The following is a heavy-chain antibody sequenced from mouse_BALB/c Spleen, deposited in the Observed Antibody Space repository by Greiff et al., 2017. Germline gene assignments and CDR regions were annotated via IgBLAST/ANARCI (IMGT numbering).Heavy chain of an antibody. V-gene: IGHV1S22*01. Sequence: KQPGSELVRPGASVKLSCKASGYTFTSYWMHWVKQRPGQGLEWIGNIYPGSGSTNYDEKFKSKATLTVDTSSSTAYMQLSSLTSEDSAVYYCTLYGNYEAWFAYWGQGTLVTVSA. D-gene: IGHD2-10*02. CDR3: TLYGNYEAWFAY. CDR1: GYTFTSYW. CDR2: IYPGSGST. J-gene: IGHJ3*01.